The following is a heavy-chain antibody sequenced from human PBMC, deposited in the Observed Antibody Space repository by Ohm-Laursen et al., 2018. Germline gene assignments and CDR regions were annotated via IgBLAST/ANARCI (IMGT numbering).Heavy chain of an antibody. J-gene: IGHJ4*02. V-gene: IGHV3-7*01. CDR3: VPWPPFDY. CDR2: IKQDGSEK. CDR1: GFTFSTYW. Sequence: SLRLSCAASGFTFSTYWMTWVRQAPGKGLEWVANIKQDGSEKYYVDSVKGRFTISRDNAKNSLCLQMNSLRAEDTAVYYCVPWPPFDYWGQGTLVTVSS.